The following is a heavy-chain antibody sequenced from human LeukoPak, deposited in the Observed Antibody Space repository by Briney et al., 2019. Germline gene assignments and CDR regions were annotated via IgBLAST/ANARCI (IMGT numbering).Heavy chain of an antibody. Sequence: GGSLRLSCAASGFTFRSYSMNCVRHPPGKGLQGVSSISSSSSYIYYADSVKGRFTISRDNAKNSLYLQMNSLRAEDTAVYYCARVGSGLTPLDYWGQGTLVTVSS. CDR1: GFTFRSYS. CDR3: ARVGSGLTPLDY. D-gene: IGHD6-19*01. V-gene: IGHV3-21*01. J-gene: IGHJ4*02. CDR2: ISSSSSYI.